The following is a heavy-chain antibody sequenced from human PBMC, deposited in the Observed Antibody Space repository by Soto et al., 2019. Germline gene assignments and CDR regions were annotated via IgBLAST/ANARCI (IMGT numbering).Heavy chain of an antibody. CDR2: ISDSGGST. CDR1: GFTFSSYA. J-gene: IGHJ4*02. Sequence: GGSLRLSCAASGFTFSSYAMNWVRQSPGKGLEWVSSISDSGGSTYYADSVKGRFTISRDNAKNMVYLQMDSLRAEDTAVYYCSKNIVADYYFDYWGQGALVTVSS. CDR3: SKNIVADYYFDY. D-gene: IGHD5-12*01. V-gene: IGHV3-23*01.